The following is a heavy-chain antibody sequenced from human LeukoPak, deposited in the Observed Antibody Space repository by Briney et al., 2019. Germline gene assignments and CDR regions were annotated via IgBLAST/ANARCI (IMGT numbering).Heavy chain of an antibody. CDR2: MKEDGTEI. CDR3: VKGGRQYLEF. D-gene: IGHD2-15*01. J-gene: IGHJ4*02. Sequence: GGSLRPSCAASGFPFNRQTMSWVRQAPGKGLERVAKMKEDGTEIAYVDSVKGRFTISRDNAENSLYLEMKNLRAEDTAVYYCVKGGRQYLEFWGQGTLVTVSS. CDR1: GFPFNRQT. V-gene: IGHV3-7*03.